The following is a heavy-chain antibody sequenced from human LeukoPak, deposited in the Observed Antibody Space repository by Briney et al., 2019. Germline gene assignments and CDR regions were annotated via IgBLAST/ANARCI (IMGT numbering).Heavy chain of an antibody. CDR3: AREGDSSGYYY. CDR1: ELTFSGYW. Sequence: GGSLRLSCAASELTFSGYWMNWVRQAPGKGLQWVGNIRQDGGQTHYSDSVKGRFTISRDNAKRSLYLQMNSLRPEDTAVYYCAREGDSSGYYYWGQGTLVTVSS. D-gene: IGHD3-22*01. V-gene: IGHV3-7*01. CDR2: IRQDGGQT. J-gene: IGHJ4*02.